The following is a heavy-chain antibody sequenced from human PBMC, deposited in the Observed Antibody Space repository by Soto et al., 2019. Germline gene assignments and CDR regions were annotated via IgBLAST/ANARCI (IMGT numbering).Heavy chain of an antibody. J-gene: IGHJ5*02. CDR3: ARHPSDFWFDP. CDR2: IYYSGST. V-gene: IGHV4-39*01. CDR1: GGSISSSSYF. D-gene: IGHD2-21*02. Sequence: PSETLSLTCSVSGGSISSSSYFWGWIRQPPGKGLEWIGSIYYSGSTYYNPSLKSRVTVSVDTSKNQFSLKLSSVTAADTAVYYCARHPSDFWFDPWGQRTLDTVSS.